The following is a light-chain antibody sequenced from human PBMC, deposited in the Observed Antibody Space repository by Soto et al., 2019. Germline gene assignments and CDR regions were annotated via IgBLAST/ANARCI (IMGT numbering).Light chain of an antibody. CDR3: QQYNKWPYT. J-gene: IGKJ2*01. Sequence: EIVMTQSPATLSVSPGERATLSCRASQSVATNLAWYQQKPGQSPRLLIYGASTRATGIPAGFSGDGSGTEFPLTISSLHSEDFAVYFCQQYNKWPYTFGQGTKLEIK. CDR2: GAS. CDR1: QSVATN. V-gene: IGKV3-15*01.